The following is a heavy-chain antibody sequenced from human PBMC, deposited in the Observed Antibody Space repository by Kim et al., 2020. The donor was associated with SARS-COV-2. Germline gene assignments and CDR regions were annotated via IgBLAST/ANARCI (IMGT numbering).Heavy chain of an antibody. CDR1: GFTFSSYA. V-gene: IGHV3-23*01. J-gene: IGHJ4*02. CDR2: ISAGGSSTYYAVVVGGGST. Sequence: GGSLRLSCAASGFTFSSYAMSWVRQAPGKGLEWVSVISAGGSSTYYAVVVGGGSTYYADSVKGRSTISRDNSKNTLYLQMNSLRAEDTAVYYCAKNHELLHYFDYWGQGTLVTVSS. CDR3: AKNHELLHYFDY. D-gene: IGHD1-26*01.